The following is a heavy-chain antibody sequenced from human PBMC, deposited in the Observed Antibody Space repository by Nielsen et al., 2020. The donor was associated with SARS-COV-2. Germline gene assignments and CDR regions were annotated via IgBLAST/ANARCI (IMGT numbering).Heavy chain of an antibody. Sequence: GESLKISCAASGFTFSSYGMHWVRQAPGKGLEWVAVISYDGSNKYYADSVKGRFTISRDNSKNTLYLQMNSLRAEDTALYYCAKFGSTDYWGQGTLVTISS. D-gene: IGHD2-2*01. V-gene: IGHV3-30*18. CDR1: GFTFSSYG. J-gene: IGHJ4*02. CDR3: AKFGSTDY. CDR2: ISYDGSNK.